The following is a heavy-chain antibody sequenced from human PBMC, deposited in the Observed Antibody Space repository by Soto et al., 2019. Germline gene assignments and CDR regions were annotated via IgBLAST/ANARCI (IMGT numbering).Heavy chain of an antibody. Sequence: SETLSLTCTVSGGSISSGGYYWSWIRQHPGKGLEWIGYIYHSGSTYYNPSLKSRVTISVDRSKNQFSLKLSSVTAADTAVYYCARGITMVRGVIQPPFTPVDAFDIWGQGTMVTV. CDR1: GGSISSGGYY. J-gene: IGHJ3*02. V-gene: IGHV4-30-2*01. D-gene: IGHD3-10*01. CDR2: IYHSGST. CDR3: ARGITMVRGVIQPPFTPVDAFDI.